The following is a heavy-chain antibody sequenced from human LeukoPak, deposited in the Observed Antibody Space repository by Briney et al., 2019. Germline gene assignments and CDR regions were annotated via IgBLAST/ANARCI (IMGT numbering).Heavy chain of an antibody. CDR3: AREYFWSGYSPDAFDI. CDR1: GFTFSSYS. CDR2: ISSSSSYI. V-gene: IGHV3-21*01. D-gene: IGHD3-3*01. J-gene: IGHJ3*02. Sequence: GGSLRLSCAASGFTFSSYSMNWVRQAPGKGLEWVSSISSSSSYIYYADSVKGRFTISRDNAKNSLYLQMNSLRAEDTAVYYCAREYFWSGYSPDAFDIWGQGTMVTVSS.